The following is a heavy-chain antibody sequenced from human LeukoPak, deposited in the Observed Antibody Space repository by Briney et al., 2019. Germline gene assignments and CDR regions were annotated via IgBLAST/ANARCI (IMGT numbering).Heavy chain of an antibody. V-gene: IGHV3-21*01. Sequence: SGGSLRLSCAASGFTFSSYIMNWVRQAPGKGLEWVSSISSSSSYIYYADSVKGRFTISRDNAKNSLYLQMNSLRAEDTAVYYCASGSGSYRSYYYGMDVWGQGTTVTVSS. CDR3: ASGSGSYRSYYYGMDV. CDR1: GFTFSSYI. J-gene: IGHJ6*02. CDR2: ISSSSSYI. D-gene: IGHD3-10*01.